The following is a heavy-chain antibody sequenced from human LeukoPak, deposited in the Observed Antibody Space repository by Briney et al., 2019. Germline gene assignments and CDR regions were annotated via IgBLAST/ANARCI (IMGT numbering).Heavy chain of an antibody. CDR3: TGVGATYFDY. CDR1: GGTFSSYA. V-gene: IGHV1-69*01. D-gene: IGHD1-26*01. Sequence: GASVKVSCKASGGTFSSYAISWVRQAPGQGLEWMGGIIPIFGTANCAQKFQGRVTITADESTSTAYMELSSLRSEDTAVYYCTGVGATYFDYWGQGTLVTVSS. CDR2: IIPIFGTA. J-gene: IGHJ4*02.